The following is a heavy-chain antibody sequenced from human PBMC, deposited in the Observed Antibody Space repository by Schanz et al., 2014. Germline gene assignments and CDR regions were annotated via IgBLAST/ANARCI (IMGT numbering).Heavy chain of an antibody. CDR1: GYAFSDYG. V-gene: IGHV1-18*01. Sequence: QVQLEQSGAEVKKPGASVKVSCKTSGYAFSDYGITWVRQAPGQGLQWMGWISPYTGNTNYAQTLQGRITLTTDTATSTAYMELRSLRSDDTALYDCTRGGYSYALSAFDIWGQGTMVTVSS. J-gene: IGHJ3*02. CDR3: TRGGYSYALSAFDI. CDR2: ISPYTGNT. D-gene: IGHD5-18*01.